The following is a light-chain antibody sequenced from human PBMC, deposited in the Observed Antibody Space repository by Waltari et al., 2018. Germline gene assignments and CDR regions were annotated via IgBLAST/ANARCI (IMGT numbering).Light chain of an antibody. J-gene: IGKJ2*03. Sequence: DIVLTQSPESLSVSLGETATIKCKSSQSVLHRSNNKNYLAWYQQKPGHPPKLLIHWASVRESGVPDRVSGSGSGTDFTLTISGLRAEDVAVYYCQQYHITPTSFGQGTKLEI. CDR1: QSVLHRSNNKNY. V-gene: IGKV4-1*01. CDR3: QQYHITPTS. CDR2: WAS.